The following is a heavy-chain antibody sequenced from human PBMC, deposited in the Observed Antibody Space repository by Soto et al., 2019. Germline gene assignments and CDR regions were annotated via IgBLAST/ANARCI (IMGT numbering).Heavy chain of an antibody. CDR3: ARRRTLGIAAAGTRDY. CDR2: IYYSGST. J-gene: IGHJ4*02. V-gene: IGHV4-39*01. CDR1: GGSISSSSYY. D-gene: IGHD6-13*01. Sequence: SETLSLTCTVSGGSISSSSYYWGWIRQPPGKGLEWIGSIYYSGSTYYNPSLKSRVTISVDTSKNQFSLKLSSVTAADTAVYYCARRRTLGIAAAGTRDYWGQGTLVSVPQ.